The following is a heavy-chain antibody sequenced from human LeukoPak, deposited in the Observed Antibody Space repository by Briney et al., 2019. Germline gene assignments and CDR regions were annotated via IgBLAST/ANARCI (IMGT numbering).Heavy chain of an antibody. V-gene: IGHV3-7*01. J-gene: IGHJ4*02. D-gene: IGHD5-24*01. CDR1: GLTFSIHW. Sequence: GGSLRLSCAASGLTFSIHWMNWVRQAPGKGLECVANINQDGSDKYYVDSVKGRFTISRDNAKNSLSLQMNSLRAEDTAVYYCAVVEMSTPTPKYFDYWGQGTLVTVSS. CDR2: INQDGSDK. CDR3: AVVEMSTPTPKYFDY.